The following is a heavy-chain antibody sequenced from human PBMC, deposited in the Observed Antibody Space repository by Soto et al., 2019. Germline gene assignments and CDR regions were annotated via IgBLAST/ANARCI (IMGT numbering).Heavy chain of an antibody. Sequence: PSETLSLTCTVSGGSISSSSYYWGWIRQPPGKGLEWIGSIYYSGSTYYNPSLKSRVTISVDTSKNQFSLKLSSVTAADTAVYYCARVYGSGSYYHAYYYYYGMDVWGQGTTVTVSS. CDR2: IYYSGST. CDR3: ARVYGSGSYYHAYYYYYGMDV. J-gene: IGHJ6*02. CDR1: GGSISSSSYY. V-gene: IGHV4-39*01. D-gene: IGHD3-10*01.